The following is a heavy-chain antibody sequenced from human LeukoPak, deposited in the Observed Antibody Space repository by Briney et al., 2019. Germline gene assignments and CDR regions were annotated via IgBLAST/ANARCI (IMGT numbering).Heavy chain of an antibody. CDR1: GVSMRSYY. D-gene: IGHD3-22*01. V-gene: IGHV4-59*01. CDR2: IYYSWST. J-gene: IGHJ6*03. CDR3: TRGSIAYYYMDV. Sequence: SETLSLTCTVSGVSMRSYYWSWIRQPPGKGLEWIAYIYYSWSTTYNPSLKSRVTISVDTSKNQFSLKLSSVTVADTAVYYCTRGSIAYYYMDVWGKGTTVTISS.